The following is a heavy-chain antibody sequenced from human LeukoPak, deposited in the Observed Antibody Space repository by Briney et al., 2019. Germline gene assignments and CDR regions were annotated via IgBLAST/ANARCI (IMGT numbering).Heavy chain of an antibody. CDR1: GGSISAYY. J-gene: IGHJ3*02. CDR3: ARGPYSYDSSGAFDI. D-gene: IGHD3-22*01. V-gene: IGHV4-59*08. Sequence: SETLSLTCTVSGGSISAYYWNWIRQPPGKGLEWIGYIYYSGTTNYNPSLKSRVSMSVDTSKNQFSLKLSSVTAADTAVYFCARGPYSYDSSGAFDIWGQGTMVTVSS. CDR2: IYYSGTT.